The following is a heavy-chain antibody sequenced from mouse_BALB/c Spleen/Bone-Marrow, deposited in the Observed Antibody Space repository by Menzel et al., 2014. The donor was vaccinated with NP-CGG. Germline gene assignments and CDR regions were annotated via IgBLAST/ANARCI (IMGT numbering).Heavy chain of an antibody. D-gene: IGHD2-14*01. J-gene: IGHJ3*01. CDR2: IDPSTGHT. CDR3: ARPYRYDKEFAY. Sequence: QVQLQQSGAELAKPGASVKMSCKASGFPFTTYWMHWFKQRPGQGLEWIGYIDPSTGHTEYNQNFKDKATLTADKSSSTAHMQLSSLTSEDSAVYYCARPYRYDKEFAYWGQGTLVTVSA. V-gene: IGHV1-7*01. CDR1: GFPFTTYW.